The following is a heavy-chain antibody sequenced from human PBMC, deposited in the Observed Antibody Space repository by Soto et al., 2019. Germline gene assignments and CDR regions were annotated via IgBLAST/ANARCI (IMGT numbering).Heavy chain of an antibody. CDR2: IKQDGSEK. CDR3: AREGVTNYTDYYFDL. V-gene: IGHV3-7*01. CDR1: GFSCSSYW. J-gene: IGHJ4*01. Sequence: GGSLRLSCAACGFSCSSYWMSWVRQAPGKGLEWVANIKQDGSEKYYVDSVKGRFTISRDNAKNSLYLQMNSLRAEDTAVYYCAREGVTNYTDYYFDLWGHGALVTVPQ. D-gene: IGHD4-4*01.